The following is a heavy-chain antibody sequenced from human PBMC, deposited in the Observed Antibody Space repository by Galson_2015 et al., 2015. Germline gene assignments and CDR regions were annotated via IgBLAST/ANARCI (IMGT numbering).Heavy chain of an antibody. CDR1: GYSLINYW. Sequence: QSGAEVKKPGESLKISCKGSGYSLINYWIGWVRQMPGKGLEWMGIIYPGDSDTRYSPSFQGQVTISADKSISTAYLQWSSLKASDTAMYYCARLPAYSSDGMDVWGQGTTVTVSS. D-gene: IGHD6-19*01. V-gene: IGHV5-51*01. CDR3: ARLPAYSSDGMDV. J-gene: IGHJ6*02. CDR2: IYPGDSDT.